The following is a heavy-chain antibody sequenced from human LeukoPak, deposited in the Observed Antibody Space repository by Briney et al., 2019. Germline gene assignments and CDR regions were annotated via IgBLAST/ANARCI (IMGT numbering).Heavy chain of an antibody. J-gene: IGHJ4*02. CDR2: TIYRSEWHH. V-gene: IGHV6-1*01. CDR1: GDSVSRTNVA. Sequence: SQTLSLTCAISGDSVSRTNVAWNWIRQSPSGGLEWLGRTIYRSEWHHDYAVSMKGLITISPDTSRNQFSLQLNSVTPEDTAVYYCATYRFDYWGQGTLVTVSA. CDR3: ATYRFDY. D-gene: IGHD3-16*02.